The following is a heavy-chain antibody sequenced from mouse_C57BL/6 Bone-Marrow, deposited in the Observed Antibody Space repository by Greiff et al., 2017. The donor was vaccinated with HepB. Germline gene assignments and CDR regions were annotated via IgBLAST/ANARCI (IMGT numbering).Heavy chain of an antibody. Sequence: QVQLKQSGPGLVQPSQSLSITCTVSGFSLTSYGVHWVRQPPGKGLEWLGVIWSGGSTDYNAAFISRLSISKDNSKSQVFFKMNSLQADDTAIYYWAKTIGVVATIYYAMDYWGQGTSVTVSS. CDR3: AKTIGVVATIYYAMDY. D-gene: IGHD1-1*01. CDR1: GFSLTSYG. CDR2: IWSGGST. V-gene: IGHV2-4*01. J-gene: IGHJ4*01.